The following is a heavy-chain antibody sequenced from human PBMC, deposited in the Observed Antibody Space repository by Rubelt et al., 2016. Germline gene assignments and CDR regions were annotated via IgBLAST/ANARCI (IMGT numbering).Heavy chain of an antibody. D-gene: IGHD3-10*01. CDR1: TFSSYS. CDR3: ARGEGYYGSGIDY. J-gene: IGHJ4*02. Sequence: TFSSYSMNWVRQAPGKGLEWVSYISSSSSTIYCADSVKGRFTISRDNAKNSLYLQMNSLRAEDTAVYYCARGEGYYGSGIDYWGQGTLVTVSS. V-gene: IGHV3-48*01. CDR2: ISSSSSTI.